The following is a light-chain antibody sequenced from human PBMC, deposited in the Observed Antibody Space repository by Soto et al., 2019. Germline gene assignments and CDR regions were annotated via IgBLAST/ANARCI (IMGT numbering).Light chain of an antibody. CDR3: SSYTSSSTLV. J-gene: IGLJ3*02. V-gene: IGLV2-14*01. CDR2: EVS. CDR1: NSDVGGYNY. Sequence: QSVLTQPASVSGSPGQSITISCTGTNSDVGGYNYVSWYQQYPGKAPKPIIYEVSNRPSGVSNRFSGSKSGNTASLTISGLQAEDEADYYCSSYTSSSTLVFGGGTKLTVL.